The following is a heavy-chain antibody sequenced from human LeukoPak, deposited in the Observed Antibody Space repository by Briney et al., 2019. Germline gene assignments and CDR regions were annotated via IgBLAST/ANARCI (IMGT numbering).Heavy chain of an antibody. CDR1: GYTFTSYY. J-gene: IGHJ5*02. Sequence: ASVKVSCKASGYTFTSYYMHWVRQAPGQGFEWMGIINPSGGSTSYAQKFQGRVTMTRDTSTSTVYMELSSLRSEDTAVYYCARDFIRVRGVMSGWFDPWGQGTLVTVSS. CDR2: INPSGGST. V-gene: IGHV1-46*01. D-gene: IGHD3-10*01. CDR3: ARDFIRVRGVMSGWFDP.